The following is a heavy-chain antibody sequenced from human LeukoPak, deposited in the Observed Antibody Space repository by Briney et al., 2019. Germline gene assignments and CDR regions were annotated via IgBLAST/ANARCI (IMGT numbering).Heavy chain of an antibody. J-gene: IGHJ4*02. CDR2: ISSSSSYI. CDR3: ARDGQWAYYYGSGSYPVDY. Sequence: PGGSLRLSCVASRFTFSIYWMSWVRQAPGKGLEWVSSISSSSSYIYYADSVKGRFTISRDNAKNSLYLQMNSLRAEDTAVYYCARDGQWAYYYGSGSYPVDYWGQGTLVTVSS. D-gene: IGHD3-10*01. V-gene: IGHV3-21*01. CDR1: RFTFSIYW.